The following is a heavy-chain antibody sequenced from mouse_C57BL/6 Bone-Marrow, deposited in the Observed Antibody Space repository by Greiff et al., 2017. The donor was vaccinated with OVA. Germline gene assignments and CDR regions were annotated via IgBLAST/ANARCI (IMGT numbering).Heavy chain of an antibody. Sequence: VQLQQSGAELVRPGASVKLSCTASGFNIKDDYMHWVKQRPEQGLEWIGWIDPENGDTEYASKFQGKATITADTSSNTAYLQLSSLTSEDTAVYYCTASPSTMAYYFDYWGQGTTLTVSS. J-gene: IGHJ2*01. V-gene: IGHV14-4*01. CDR2: IDPENGDT. CDR3: TASPSTMAYYFDY. D-gene: IGHD2-1*01. CDR1: GFNIKDDY.